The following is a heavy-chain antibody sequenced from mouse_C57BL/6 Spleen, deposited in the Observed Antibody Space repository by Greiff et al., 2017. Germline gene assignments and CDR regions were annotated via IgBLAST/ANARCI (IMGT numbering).Heavy chain of an antibody. D-gene: IGHD1-1*01. V-gene: IGHV1-9*01. CDR2: ILPGSGST. Sequence: QVQLQQSGAELMKPGASVKLSCKATGYTFTGYWIEWVKQRPGHGLEWIGEILPGSGSTNYNEKFKGKATFTADTSSNTAYMQLSSLKTEDSAIYYSARRGLYYGSSWPWFAYWGQGTLVTVSA. J-gene: IGHJ3*01. CDR3: ARRGLYYGSSWPWFAY. CDR1: GYTFTGYW.